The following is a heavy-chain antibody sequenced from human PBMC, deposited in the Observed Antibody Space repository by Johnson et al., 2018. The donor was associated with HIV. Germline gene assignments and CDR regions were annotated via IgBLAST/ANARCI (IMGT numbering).Heavy chain of an antibody. Sequence: EVQLLESGGGLVQPGGSLRLSCAASGFSFSTYDMHWVRQATGKNLEWVSAIGVAGDTYYAGSVRGRFPISRENAKNSFYLQMNDLRVGDTAVFYCARRRKGSASYSDPFDIWGQGTMVTVSS. J-gene: IGHJ3*02. CDR3: ARRRKGSASYSDPFDI. D-gene: IGHD2-15*01. CDR1: GFSFSTYD. CDR2: IGVAGDT. V-gene: IGHV3-13*01.